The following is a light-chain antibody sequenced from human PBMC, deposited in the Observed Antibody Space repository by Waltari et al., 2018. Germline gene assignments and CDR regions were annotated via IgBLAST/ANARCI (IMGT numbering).Light chain of an antibody. Sequence: QSALTQPASVSGSPGQSITISCTGTPSDIGLYDYVSWYQQRPGKAPKLMIFDVTKRPSGVSNRFSVSKSGDTASLTISGLQAEDEAEYYCSAYTGGSTLVVFGGGTKVIVL. CDR2: DVT. J-gene: IGLJ2*01. CDR3: SAYTGGSTLVV. CDR1: PSDIGLYDY. V-gene: IGLV2-14*01.